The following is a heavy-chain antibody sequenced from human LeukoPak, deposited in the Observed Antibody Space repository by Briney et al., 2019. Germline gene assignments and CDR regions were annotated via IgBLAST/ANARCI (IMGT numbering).Heavy chain of an antibody. CDR3: VKRGGSDWYFDI. CDR2: LGWNSRPE. V-gene: IGHV3-9*01. Sequence: PGTSLRLSCAASGFTFGDYGTHWVRQVPGKGLEWVSGLGWNSRPEDYADSVKGRFTISRDNAKSSLYLQMNSLRADDTALYYCVKRGGSDWYFDIWGRGTLVTVSS. CDR1: GFTFGDYG. J-gene: IGHJ2*01.